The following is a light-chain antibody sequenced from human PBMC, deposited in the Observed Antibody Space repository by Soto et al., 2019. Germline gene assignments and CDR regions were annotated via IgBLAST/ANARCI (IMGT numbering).Light chain of an antibody. V-gene: IGKV3-20*01. CDR1: QSVRGSY. J-gene: IGKJ1*01. CDR3: QQYGNSPWT. CDR2: TAS. Sequence: EIVLTQSPGTLSLSPGERGSLSCRASQSVRGSYVAWYQQRPGQAPRLLIYTASSRATGVPDRFSGSGSGTDFTLTISRLEPEDVAVYYCQQYGNSPWTFGQGTKVDIK.